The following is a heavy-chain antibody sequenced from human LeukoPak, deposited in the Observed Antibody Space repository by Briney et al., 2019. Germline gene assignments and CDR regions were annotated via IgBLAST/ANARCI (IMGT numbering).Heavy chain of an antibody. V-gene: IGHV1-2*06. CDR1: GYTFTGYY. J-gene: IGHJ4*02. D-gene: IGHD3-22*01. CDR3: ARARITYYYDSSGYYSLFH. CDR2: INPNSGGT. Sequence: GASVKASCKASGYTFTGYYMHWVRQAPGQGLEWMGRINPNSGGTNYAQKFQGRVTMTRDTSISTAYMELSRLRSDDTAVYYCARARITYYYDSSGYYSLFHWGQGTLVTVSS.